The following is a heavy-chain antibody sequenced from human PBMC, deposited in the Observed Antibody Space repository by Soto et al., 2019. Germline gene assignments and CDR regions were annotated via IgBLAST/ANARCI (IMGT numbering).Heavy chain of an antibody. J-gene: IGHJ5*02. D-gene: IGHD1-1*01. CDR1: GGSVSSYY. Sequence: SETLSLTCPVSGGSVSSYYWSWIRQPPGKGLEWIGRIYATGTTDYNPSLKSRVMMSVDTSKKQFSLKLRSVTAADTAVYYCVRDGTKTLRDWFDPWGQGISVTVSS. V-gene: IGHV4-4*07. CDR3: VRDGTKTLRDWFDP. CDR2: IYATGTT.